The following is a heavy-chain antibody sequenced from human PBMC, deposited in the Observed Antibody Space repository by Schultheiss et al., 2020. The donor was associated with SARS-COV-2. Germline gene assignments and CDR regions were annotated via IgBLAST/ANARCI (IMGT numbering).Heavy chain of an antibody. V-gene: IGHV4-39*07. Sequence: SETLSLTCTVSGGSISSSSYYWGWIRQPPGKGLEWIGSIYYSGSTNYNPSLKSRVTISVDTSKNQFSLKLSSVTAADTAVYYCASRVLLWFGGNYYYYGMDVWGQGTTVTVSS. J-gene: IGHJ6*02. CDR2: IYYSGST. CDR3: ASRVLLWFGGNYYYYGMDV. D-gene: IGHD3-10*01. CDR1: GGSISSSSYY.